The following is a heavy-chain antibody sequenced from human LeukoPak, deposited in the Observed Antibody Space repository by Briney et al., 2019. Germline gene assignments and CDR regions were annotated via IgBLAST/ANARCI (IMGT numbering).Heavy chain of an antibody. D-gene: IGHD4-23*01. CDR2: ISYDGSNK. V-gene: IGHV3-30*03. Sequence: HPGRSLRLSCAASGFTFSSYGMHWVRQAPGKGLEWVAVISYDGSNKYYADSVKGRFTISRDNSKNTLYLQMNSLRAEDTAVYYCARVSGYGGNSGVWGQGTLVTVSS. CDR3: ARVSGYGGNSGV. J-gene: IGHJ4*02. CDR1: GFTFSSYG.